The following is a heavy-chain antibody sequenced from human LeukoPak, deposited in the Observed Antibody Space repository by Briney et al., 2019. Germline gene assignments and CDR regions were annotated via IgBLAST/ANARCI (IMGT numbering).Heavy chain of an antibody. J-gene: IGHJ5*02. Sequence: SQTLSLTCTVSGGSISSGSYYWSWIRQPAGKGLEWIGRIYTSGSTNYNPFLKSRVTISVDTSKNQFSLKLSSVTAADTAVYYCAREKVGILYSSSSGFGWFDPWGQGTLVTVSS. CDR1: GGSISSGSYY. V-gene: IGHV4-61*02. CDR3: AREKVGILYSSSSGFGWFDP. CDR2: IYTSGST. D-gene: IGHD6-6*01.